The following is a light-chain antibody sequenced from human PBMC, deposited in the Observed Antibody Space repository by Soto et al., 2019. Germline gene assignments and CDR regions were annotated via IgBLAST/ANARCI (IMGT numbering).Light chain of an antibody. V-gene: IGKV3-11*01. CDR2: DAS. Sequence: EIVLTQSPATLSLSPGERATLSCRASQSVSSYLAWYQQKPGQAPRLLIYDASNRATGIPARFSGSGSGTEFTLTTSGLQPDDFATYYCQQYDSFSITFGQGTRLEI. CDR1: QSVSSY. CDR3: QQYDSFSIT. J-gene: IGKJ5*01.